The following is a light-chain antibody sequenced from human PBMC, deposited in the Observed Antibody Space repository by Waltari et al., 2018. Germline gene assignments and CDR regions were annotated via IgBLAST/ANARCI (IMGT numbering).Light chain of an antibody. V-gene: IGKV3-20*01. CDR2: GVS. CDR3: QHYVRLPVT. Sequence: EIVLTPSPGTLSLSLGERATLSFRASQSVVTSLACYRQQKRGQAPRLLIYGVSSRATGSSDRFSGSGFGKDFSLTISGLEPEDFAVYYCQHYVRLPVTFGQGTTVEIK. J-gene: IGKJ1*01. CDR1: QSVVTS.